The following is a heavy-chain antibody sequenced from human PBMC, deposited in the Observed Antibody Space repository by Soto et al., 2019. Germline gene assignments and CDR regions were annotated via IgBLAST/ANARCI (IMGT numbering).Heavy chain of an antibody. Sequence: QVQLVQSGAEVKKPGASVKVSCKASGYTFTSYGITWVRQAPGQGLEWMGWTSTYNGDTNYAQKLQGRVTMTTDTPTIPADRKLRSMRSDDTGVYYCARDEFSGSSNSDNWFDPWGQGILVTVSS. D-gene: IGHD1-26*01. CDR1: GYTFTSYG. J-gene: IGHJ5*02. V-gene: IGHV1-18*01. CDR2: TSTYNGDT. CDR3: ARDEFSGSSNSDNWFDP.